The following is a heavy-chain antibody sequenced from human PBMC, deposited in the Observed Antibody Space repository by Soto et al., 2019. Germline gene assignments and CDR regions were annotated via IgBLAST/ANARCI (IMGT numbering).Heavy chain of an antibody. D-gene: IGHD3-16*01. V-gene: IGHV3-30*03. Sequence: QVQLVESGGGVVPPGRSLRLSCAASGFTFSSYGMHWVRQAPGKGLEWVAVISYDGSNKYYADSVKGRFTISRDNSKNTLYLQMNSLRAEDTAVYYCRRQGGDYWGQGTLVTVSS. J-gene: IGHJ4*02. CDR1: GFTFSSYG. CDR3: RRQGGDY. CDR2: ISYDGSNK.